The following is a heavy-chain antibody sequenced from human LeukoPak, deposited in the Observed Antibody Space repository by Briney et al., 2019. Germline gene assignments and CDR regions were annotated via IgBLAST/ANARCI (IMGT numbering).Heavy chain of an antibody. D-gene: IGHD2-15*01. CDR1: GFTFSSYE. CDR2: ISSSGSTI. J-gene: IGHJ6*03. V-gene: IGHV3-48*03. CDR3: AKDQTPANLYHYYYMDV. Sequence: PGGSLRLACAASGFTFSSYEMNWVRQAPGKGLEWVSYISSSGSTIYYADSVKGRFTISRDNSNNILYLQMNSLRVEDTAVYYCAKDQTPANLYHYYYMDVWGKGTTVTISS.